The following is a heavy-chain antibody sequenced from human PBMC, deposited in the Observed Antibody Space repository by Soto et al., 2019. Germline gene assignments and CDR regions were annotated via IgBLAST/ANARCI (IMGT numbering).Heavy chain of an antibody. CDR2: ISSSSSTI. J-gene: IGHJ5*02. D-gene: IGHD3-10*01. CDR1: GFTFSSYS. V-gene: IGHV3-48*01. Sequence: GGSLRLSCAASGFTFSSYSMNWVRQAPGKGLEWVSYISSSSSTIYYADSVKGRFTISRDNAKNSLYLQMNSLRAEDTAVYYCARDRFRGTMVRGVTAPWGQGTLVTVSS. CDR3: ARDRFRGTMVRGVTAP.